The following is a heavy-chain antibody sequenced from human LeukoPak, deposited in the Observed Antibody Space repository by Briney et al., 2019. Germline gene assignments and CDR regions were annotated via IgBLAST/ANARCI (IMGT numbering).Heavy chain of an antibody. J-gene: IGHJ4*02. D-gene: IGHD2-15*01. Sequence: GGSLRLSCAASGFTFSDYCMSWIRQAPGKGLEWVSYISSSGSTIYYADSVKGRFTISRDNAKNSLYLQMNSLRAEDTAVYYCARGLVEVVAAVDYWGQGTLVTVSS. CDR3: ARGLVEVVAAVDY. V-gene: IGHV3-11*04. CDR1: GFTFSDYC. CDR2: ISSSGSTI.